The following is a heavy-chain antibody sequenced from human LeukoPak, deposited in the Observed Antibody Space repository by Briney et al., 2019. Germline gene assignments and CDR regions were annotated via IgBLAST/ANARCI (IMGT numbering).Heavy chain of an antibody. V-gene: IGHV3-7*01. CDR3: ARCHDLESRYYYYYGMDV. CDR2: IKQDGGER. Sequence: GESLRLSCAASGFNFSSYWMSWVRRAPGKGLEWVANIKQDGGERYYVDSVKGRFTISRDNAKNSLYLQMNSLRAEGTAVYYCARCHDLESRYYYYYGMDVWGQGTTVTVSS. J-gene: IGHJ6*02. CDR1: GFNFSSYW. D-gene: IGHD3-3*01.